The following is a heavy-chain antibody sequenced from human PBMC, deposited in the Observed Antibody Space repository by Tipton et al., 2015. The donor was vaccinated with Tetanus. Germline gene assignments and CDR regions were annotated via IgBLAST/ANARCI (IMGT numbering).Heavy chain of an antibody. CDR3: ARESLHSSAWYGGSLDS. V-gene: IGHV3-21*04. J-gene: IGHJ4*02. CDR2: VSAASTYK. CDR1: GFTFSSYS. Sequence: SLRLSCAASGFTFSSYSMNWVRRAPGKGLEWVSYVSAASTYKYSAESLRGRFTISRDNAKNSLYLQMNSLRVDDTAVYYCARESLHSSAWYGGSLDSWGPGTLVTVSS. D-gene: IGHD6-19*01.